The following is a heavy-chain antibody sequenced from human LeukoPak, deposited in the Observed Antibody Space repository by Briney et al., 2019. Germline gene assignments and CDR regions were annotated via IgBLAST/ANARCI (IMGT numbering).Heavy chain of an antibody. D-gene: IGHD5-18*01. CDR1: GGSISSSSYY. J-gene: IGHJ4*02. Sequence: MASETLSLTCTVSGGSISSSSYYWGWIRQPPGKGLEWIGSIYYSGSIYYNPSLKSRVTISVHTSKNQFSLKLSSVTAADTAVYYCASKRIQLDFDYWGQGTLVTVSS. V-gene: IGHV4-39*01. CDR2: IYYSGSI. CDR3: ASKRIQLDFDY.